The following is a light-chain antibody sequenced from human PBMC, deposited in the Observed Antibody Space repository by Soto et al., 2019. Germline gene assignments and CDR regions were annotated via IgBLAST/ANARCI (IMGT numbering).Light chain of an antibody. CDR3: QQRSNWQVT. Sequence: EIVLTQSPAPLSLSPGERATLSCMASQSVSSYLAWYQQKPGQPPRLLIYDASNRATGIPARFSGSGSGTDFTLTISSLEPEDFAVYYCQQRSNWQVTLGQGTRLEIK. J-gene: IGKJ5*01. V-gene: IGKV3-11*01. CDR2: DAS. CDR1: QSVSSY.